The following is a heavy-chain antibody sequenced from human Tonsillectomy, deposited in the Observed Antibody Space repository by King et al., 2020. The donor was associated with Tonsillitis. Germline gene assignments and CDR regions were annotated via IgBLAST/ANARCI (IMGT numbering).Heavy chain of an antibody. CDR1: GFTFSHYA. V-gene: IGHV3-30-3*01. Sequence: VQLVESGGGVVQPGRSLRLSCVASGFTFSHYAIYWVRQAPGKGLEWVAIISYDGSDKFYADSVKGRFTISRDNSKGTLYLQMDSLRLEDTAVYYCARPLSRYTHYYYFMDVWGNGTPVTVSS. J-gene: IGHJ6*03. CDR3: ARPLSRYTHYYYFMDV. D-gene: IGHD2-2*02. CDR2: ISYDGSDK.